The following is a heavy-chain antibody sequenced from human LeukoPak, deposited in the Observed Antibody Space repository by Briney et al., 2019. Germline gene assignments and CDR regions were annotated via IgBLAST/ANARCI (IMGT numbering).Heavy chain of an antibody. CDR1: GGSFSGYY. J-gene: IGHJ5*02. Sequence: PSETLSLTCAVYGGSFSGYYWSWIRQPPGKGLEWIGEINHSGSTNYNPSLKSRVTISVDASKNQFSLKLSSVTAADTAVYYCARGRYLHTMVRDRSWFDPWGQGTLVTVSS. CDR3: ARGRYLHTMVRDRSWFDP. CDR2: INHSGST. D-gene: IGHD3-10*01. V-gene: IGHV4-34*01.